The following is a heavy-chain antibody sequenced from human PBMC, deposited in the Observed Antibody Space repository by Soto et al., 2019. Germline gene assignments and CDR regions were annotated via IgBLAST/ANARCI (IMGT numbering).Heavy chain of an antibody. D-gene: IGHD6-13*01. CDR3: AYSSTPFDY. CDR1: GFPFSNYA. V-gene: IGHV3-23*01. J-gene: IGHJ4*02. Sequence: GGSLRLSCVASGFPFSNYAMTWVRQAPGKGLEWVSALSGSGVSTYYADSVMGRFTISRDNSKNTVYLQMNSLRAEDTAVYYCAYSSTPFDYWGQGTLVTVSS. CDR2: LSGSGVST.